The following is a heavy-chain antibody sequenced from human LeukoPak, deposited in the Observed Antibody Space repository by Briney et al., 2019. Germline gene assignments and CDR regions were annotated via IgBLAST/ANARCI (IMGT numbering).Heavy chain of an antibody. CDR2: IYYSGST. Sequence: SETLSLTCTVSGGSISNYYWSWIRQPPGKGLEWIGYIYYSGSTNYNPSLKSRVTISVDTSKNQFSLKLSSVTAADTAVYYCARVVRFYYYYGMDVWGQGTTVTVSS. V-gene: IGHV4-59*12. CDR1: GGSISNYY. D-gene: IGHD3-10*01. J-gene: IGHJ6*02. CDR3: ARVVRFYYYYGMDV.